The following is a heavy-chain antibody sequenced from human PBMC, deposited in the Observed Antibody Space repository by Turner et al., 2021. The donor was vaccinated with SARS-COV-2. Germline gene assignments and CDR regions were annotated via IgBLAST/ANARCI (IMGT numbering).Heavy chain of an antibody. V-gene: IGHV1-24*01. D-gene: IGHD2-2*01. CDR1: GYTLTELS. Sequence: QVQLVQSGAEVKKPGASVKVPCKISGYTLTELSMYWVRQAPGTGLEWMGGFDPEDGETSYAQNVQGRVTMTEDTSTDTAYMELSSLRSEDTAVYFCATGYQLRVNWFDPWGQGTLVTVSS. J-gene: IGHJ5*02. CDR3: ATGYQLRVNWFDP. CDR2: FDPEDGET.